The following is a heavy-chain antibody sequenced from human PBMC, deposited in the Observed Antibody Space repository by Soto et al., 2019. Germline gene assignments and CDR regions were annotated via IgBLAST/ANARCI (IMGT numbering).Heavy chain of an antibody. Sequence: SVKVSCKASGGTFSSYAISWVRQAPGQGLEWMGGIIPIFGTANYAQKFQGRVTITADESTSTAYMELSSLRSEDTAVYYCAADYYYDSSGYYPLGYWGQGTLVTVSS. J-gene: IGHJ4*02. V-gene: IGHV1-69*13. CDR1: GGTFSSYA. CDR2: IIPIFGTA. CDR3: AADYYYDSSGYYPLGY. D-gene: IGHD3-22*01.